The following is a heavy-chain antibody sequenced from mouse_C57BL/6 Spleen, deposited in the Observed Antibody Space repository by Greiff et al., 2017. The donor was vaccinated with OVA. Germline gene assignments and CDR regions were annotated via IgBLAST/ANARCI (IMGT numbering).Heavy chain of an antibody. V-gene: IGHV10-1*01. D-gene: IGHD2-4*01. CDR2: IRSKSNNYAT. J-gene: IGHJ3*01. Sequence: EVQLVESGGGLVQPKGSLKLSCAASGFSFNTYAMNWVRQAPGKGLEWVARIRSKSNNYATYYADSVKDRFTISRDDSESMLYLQMNNLKTEDTAMYYCVRPIYYDYDGTFAYWGQGTLVTVSA. CDR3: VRPIYYDYDGTFAY. CDR1: GFSFNTYA.